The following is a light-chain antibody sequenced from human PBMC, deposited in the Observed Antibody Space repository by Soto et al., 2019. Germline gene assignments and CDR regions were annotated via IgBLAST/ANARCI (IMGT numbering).Light chain of an antibody. V-gene: IGKV3-15*01. CDR3: QQYNNWPRT. Sequence: EIVMTQSPATLSVSPGERATLSCRASQSVSSNLAWYQQKPGQAPRLLIYGASTRATGIPARFSGGGSGTDFPLTISSLQSEDVAVYNCQQYNNWPRTFGQGTKVEIK. J-gene: IGKJ1*01. CDR1: QSVSSN. CDR2: GAS.